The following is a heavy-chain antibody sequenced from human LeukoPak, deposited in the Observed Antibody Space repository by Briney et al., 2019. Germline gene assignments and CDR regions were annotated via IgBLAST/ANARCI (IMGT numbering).Heavy chain of an antibody. CDR1: GLTFSSYG. CDR2: IRYDGSNK. CDR3: AKDLEGASCGSYHY. D-gene: IGHD3-22*01. Sequence: GGSLRLSCVASGLTFSSYGMHWVRQAPGKGLEGVAHIRYDGSNKYYADSVKGRFTISRDNSKNTLYLQMNSLRAEDTAVYYCAKDLEGASCGSYHYWRQGTLVTVSS. V-gene: IGHV3-30*02. J-gene: IGHJ4*02.